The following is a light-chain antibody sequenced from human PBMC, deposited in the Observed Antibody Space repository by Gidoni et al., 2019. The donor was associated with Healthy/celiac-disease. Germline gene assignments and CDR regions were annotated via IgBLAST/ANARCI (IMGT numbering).Light chain of an antibody. CDR1: QSISSY. V-gene: IGKV1-39*01. Sequence: DIQMTQSPSALSASVGDRVTITCRASQSISSYLNWYQQKPGKAPKLLIYAASSLQSGVQSRFRGSGSGTDFTLTISSLQHEDFATYYCQQSYSAPSFGQGTKVEIK. CDR3: QQSYSAPS. J-gene: IGKJ1*01. CDR2: AAS.